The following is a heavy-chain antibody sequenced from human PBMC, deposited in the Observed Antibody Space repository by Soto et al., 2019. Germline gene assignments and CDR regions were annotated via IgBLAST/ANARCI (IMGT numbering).Heavy chain of an antibody. D-gene: IGHD4-4*01. CDR1: GFIFSSYG. V-gene: IGHV3-33*01. CDR3: ARESGVLTVTRYNWFDP. Sequence: QVQLVESGGGVVQPGRSLRLSCAASGFIFSSYGMHWVRQAPGKGLDWVAVIWYDGSNKYYADSVKGRFTISRDKSKNTLYLQMNSLRAEDTAVYYCARESGVLTVTRYNWFDPWGQGTLVTVSS. J-gene: IGHJ5*02. CDR2: IWYDGSNK.